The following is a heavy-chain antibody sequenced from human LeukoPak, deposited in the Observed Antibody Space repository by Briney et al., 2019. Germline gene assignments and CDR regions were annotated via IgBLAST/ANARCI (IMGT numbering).Heavy chain of an antibody. J-gene: IGHJ4*02. V-gene: IGHV1-18*01. CDR2: ISAYNGNT. CDR3: ARVSGWGVAKTIDY. Sequence: PQASVKVSCKASGYTFTHYGISWVRQAPGQGLEWMGWISAYNGNTDFAQKLQGRVTMTTDTSTTTAYMDLRSLRSDDTAVYYCARVSGWGVAKTIDYWGQGTTVTVSS. CDR1: GYTFTHYG. D-gene: IGHD3-10*01.